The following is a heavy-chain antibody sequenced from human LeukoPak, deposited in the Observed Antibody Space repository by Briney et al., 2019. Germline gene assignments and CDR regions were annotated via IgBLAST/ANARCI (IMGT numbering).Heavy chain of an antibody. D-gene: IGHD2-15*01. CDR2: IYTSGST. J-gene: IGHJ4*02. V-gene: IGHV4-4*07. CDR1: GGSISSYY. Sequence: SETLSLTCTVSGGSISSYYWSWIRQPAGKGLEWIGRIYTSGSTNYNPSLKSRVTMSVDTSKNQFSLKLSSVTAADMAVYYCARGYCSGGSRYLYYFDYWGQGTLVTVSS. CDR3: ARGYCSGGSRYLYYFDY.